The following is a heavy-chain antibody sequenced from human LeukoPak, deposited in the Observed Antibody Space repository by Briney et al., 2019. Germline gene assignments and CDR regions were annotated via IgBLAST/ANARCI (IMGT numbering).Heavy chain of an antibody. CDR1: GFTFSPYG. V-gene: IGHV3-30*03. Sequence: PGGPLRLSCAASGFTFSPYGMHGVRRSPGKGWEGVAVVSHEGITKYYARSVKGRSPTSRANSKDTLYLQTNRLGGEDTAVYYCATAASHYGSGSFYFETWGQGTLVTVSS. CDR3: ATAASHYGSGSFYFET. J-gene: IGHJ5*02. CDR2: VSHEGITK. D-gene: IGHD3-10*01.